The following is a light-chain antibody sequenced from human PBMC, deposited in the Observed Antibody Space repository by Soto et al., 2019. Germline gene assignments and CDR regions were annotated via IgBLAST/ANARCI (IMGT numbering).Light chain of an antibody. CDR3: VIYMGSGISV. J-gene: IGLJ2*01. CDR2: RTN. Sequence: QTVVTQEPSFSVSPGGTVTLTCGLSSGSVSTNNYPSWYQQTPGQAPRTLMYRTNARSSGVPDRFSGSILGNKAALTITGAQADDESDYYCVIYMGSGISVFGGGTKVTVL. CDR1: SGSVSTNNY. V-gene: IGLV8-61*01.